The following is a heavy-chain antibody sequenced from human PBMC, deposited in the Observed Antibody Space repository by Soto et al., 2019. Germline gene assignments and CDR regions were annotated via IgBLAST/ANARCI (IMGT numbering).Heavy chain of an antibody. V-gene: IGHV1-2*02. CDR2: IGPESGAT. CDR3: GRGRSGQIVIFY. J-gene: IGHJ4*02. CDR1: GYTFTGHY. Sequence: ASVKVSCKTSGYTFTGHYIHWVRQAPQQGPEWMGEIGPESGATRYAQKFRGRVTMTMDTSIATVYMELKNLSPDDTAVYYCGRGRSGQIVIFYWGQGTPVTVS. D-gene: IGHD3-3*02.